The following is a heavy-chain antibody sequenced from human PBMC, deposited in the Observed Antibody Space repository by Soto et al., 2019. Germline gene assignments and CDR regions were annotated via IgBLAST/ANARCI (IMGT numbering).Heavy chain of an antibody. V-gene: IGHV4-30-2*01. J-gene: IGHJ3*02. CDR3: ARTPDI. Sequence: LSLTCAVSGGSISSGGYSWSWIRQPPGKGLEWIGYIYYGSTYYNPSLKSRVTISVDRSKNQFSLKLSSVTAADTAVYYCARTPDIWGQGTMVTVAS. CDR2: IYYGST. CDR1: GGSISSGGYS.